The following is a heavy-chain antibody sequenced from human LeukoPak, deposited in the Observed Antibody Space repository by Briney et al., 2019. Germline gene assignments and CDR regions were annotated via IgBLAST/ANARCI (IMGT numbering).Heavy chain of an antibody. CDR1: GGSFSGYY. CDR2: INHSGST. D-gene: IGHD1-14*01. Sequence: SETLSLTCAVYGGSFSGYYWSWIRQPPGKGLEWIGEINHSGSTNCNPSLKSRVTISVDTSKNQFSLKLSSLTAADTAVYSCTRGRNYYYYCYMDVWGKGTTVTVSS. J-gene: IGHJ6*03. CDR3: TRGRNYYYYCYMDV. V-gene: IGHV4-34*01.